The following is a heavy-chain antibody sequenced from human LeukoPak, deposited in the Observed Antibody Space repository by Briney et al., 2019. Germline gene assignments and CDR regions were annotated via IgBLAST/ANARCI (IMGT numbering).Heavy chain of an antibody. CDR1: GLTFTNYG. CDR3: ARGRFGSGSLHYFDY. Sequence: GGSLRLSCAASGLTFTNYGMNWVRQAPGKGLEWISYVGGSVTFIYYADSVKGRFTISRDNAKNSLSLQMNSLRSEDTAVYYCARGRFGSGSLHYFDYWGQGALVTVSS. J-gene: IGHJ4*02. D-gene: IGHD3-10*01. V-gene: IGHV3-48*01. CDR2: VGGSVTFI.